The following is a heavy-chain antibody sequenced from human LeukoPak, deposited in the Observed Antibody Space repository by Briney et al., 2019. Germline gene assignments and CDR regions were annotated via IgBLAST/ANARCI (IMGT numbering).Heavy chain of an antibody. Sequence: GGSLRLSCTASGFSFSNAWVSWVRQAPGKGLEWVGRITSKADGGSSDYAAPVKGRFTISRNDSKTTLYLQMHSLKPEDTAVYYCTTDFGDLMGYWGQGTLVTISS. J-gene: IGHJ4*02. CDR1: GFSFSNAW. CDR3: TTDFGDLMGY. D-gene: IGHD4-17*01. CDR2: ITSKADGGSS. V-gene: IGHV3-15*01.